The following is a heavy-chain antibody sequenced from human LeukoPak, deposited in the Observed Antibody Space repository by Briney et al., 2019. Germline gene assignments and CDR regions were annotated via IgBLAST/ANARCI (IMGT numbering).Heavy chain of an antibody. J-gene: IGHJ4*02. CDR3: ARDWGYSSSWSDY. CDR2: IKSKTDGETT. CDR1: GFTFSNAW. Sequence: GGSLRLSCAASGFTFSNAWVSWVRQAPGKGLEWVGRIKSKTDGETTDYATPVKGRFTISRDDSKNTLYLQMNSLKTEDTAVYYCARDWGYSSSWSDYWGQGTLVTVSS. D-gene: IGHD6-13*01. V-gene: IGHV3-15*01.